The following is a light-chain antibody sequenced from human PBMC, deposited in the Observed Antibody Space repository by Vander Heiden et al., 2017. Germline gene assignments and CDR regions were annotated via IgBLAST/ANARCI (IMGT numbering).Light chain of an antibody. V-gene: IGLV1-40*01. CDR3: QSSDSSLSGYV. CDR1: SSNIGAGYD. CDR2: GNS. Sequence: QSVLTQPPSVSGAPGQRVTISCTGSSSNIGAGYDVHGYQQLPATAPKLLIDGNSNRPSGVPDRFSGSKSGTSASLAITGLQAEDEADYYCQSSDSSLSGYVFGTGTKVTVL. J-gene: IGLJ1*01.